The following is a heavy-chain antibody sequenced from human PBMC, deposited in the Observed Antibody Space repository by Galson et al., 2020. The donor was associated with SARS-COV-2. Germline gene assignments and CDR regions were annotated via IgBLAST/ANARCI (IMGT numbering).Heavy chain of an antibody. CDR2: ISYDGRNK. Sequence: GGSLRLSCEASGFTFSDFAINWVRQAPGRGLEWVAIISYDGRNKHFAASVMGRFTVSRDNSKNTVFLQMNSLGLDDTAVYYCARDLYNPVAAAAGGGFDSWGQGTLVTVSS. CDR3: ARDLYNPVAAAAGGGFDS. CDR1: GFTFSDFA. D-gene: IGHD3-10*01. V-gene: IGHV3-30*04. J-gene: IGHJ4*02.